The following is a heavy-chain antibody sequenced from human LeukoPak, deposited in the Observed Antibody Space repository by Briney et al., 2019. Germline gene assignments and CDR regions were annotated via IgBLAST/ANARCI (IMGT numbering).Heavy chain of an antibody. J-gene: IGHJ4*02. D-gene: IGHD6-13*01. CDR2: IYYSGTT. V-gene: IGHV4-59*01. CDR3: ARGVYIAAAQYGY. CDR1: GGSISSYY. Sequence: SETLSLTCTVSGGSISSYYWSWIRQPPGKGLEWIGYIYYSGTTNYNPSLKSRVTISVDTSKNQFSLKLSPVTAADTAVYYCARGVYIAAAQYGYWGQGTLVTVSS.